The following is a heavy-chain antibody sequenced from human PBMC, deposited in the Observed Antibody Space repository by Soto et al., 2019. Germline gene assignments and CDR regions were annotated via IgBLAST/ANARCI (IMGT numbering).Heavy chain of an antibody. CDR2: IYSGGST. V-gene: IGHV3-66*01. J-gene: IGHJ5*02. CDR3: ARDRVGYYYDSSGYYTPDWFDP. D-gene: IGHD3-22*01. Sequence: GGSLRLSCAASGFTVSSNYMSWVRQAPGKGLEWASVIYSGGSTYYADSVKGRFTISRDNSKNTLYLQMNSLRAEDTAVYYCARDRVGYYYDSSGYYTPDWFDPWGQGTLVTVSS. CDR1: GFTVSSNY.